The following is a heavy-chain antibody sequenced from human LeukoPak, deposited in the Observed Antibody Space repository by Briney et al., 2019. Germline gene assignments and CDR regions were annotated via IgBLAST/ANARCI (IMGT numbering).Heavy chain of an antibody. V-gene: IGHV1-69*05. D-gene: IGHD5-12*01. CDR1: GGTFSSYA. J-gene: IGHJ4*02. Sequence: SVKVSCEASGGTFSSYAISWVRQAPGQGLEWMGRIIPIFGTANYAQKFQGRVTITTDESTSTAYMELSSLRSEDTAVYYCARDISGYDWGAFDYWGQGTLVTVSS. CDR3: ARDISGYDWGAFDY. CDR2: IIPIFGTA.